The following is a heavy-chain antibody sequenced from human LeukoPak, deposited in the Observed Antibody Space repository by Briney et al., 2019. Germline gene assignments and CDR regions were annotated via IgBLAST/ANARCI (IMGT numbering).Heavy chain of an antibody. CDR3: ARGLRYYDSSGYYSEADAFDI. CDR1: GYTFTSYD. D-gene: IGHD3-22*01. V-gene: IGHV1-8*01. Sequence: GASVKVSCKASGYTFTSYDINWVRQATGQGLEWMGWMNPNSGNTGYAQTFQGRVTMTRNTSISTDYMELSSLRSEDTAVYYCARGLRYYDSSGYYSEADAFDIWGQGTMVTVSS. J-gene: IGHJ3*02. CDR2: MNPNSGNT.